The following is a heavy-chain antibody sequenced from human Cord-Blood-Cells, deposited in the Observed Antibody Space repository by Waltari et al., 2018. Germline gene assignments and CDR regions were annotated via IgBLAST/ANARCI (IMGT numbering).Heavy chain of an antibody. CDR3: ARHAHCSSTSCYYYMDV. CDR1: GGSFSGYY. V-gene: IGHV4-34*01. D-gene: IGHD2-2*01. Sequence: QVQLQQWGAGLLTPSETLSLTCAVYGGSFSGYYWSWIRPPPGKGLEWIGEINHSGSTNYNPTLKSRVTISVDTSKNQFSLKLSSVTAADTAVYYCARHAHCSSTSCYYYMDVWGKGTTVTVSS. J-gene: IGHJ6*03. CDR2: INHSGST.